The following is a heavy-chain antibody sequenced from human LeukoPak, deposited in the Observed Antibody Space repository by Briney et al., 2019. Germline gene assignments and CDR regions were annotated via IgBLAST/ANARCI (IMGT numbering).Heavy chain of an antibody. J-gene: IGHJ5*02. Sequence: GGSLRLSCAASGFTFSTRWMSWVRQAPGKGLEWVANINEDGSEKNYVESLKGRFTISRDNAKNSLYLQMNSLRAEDTAVYYCARVVGRGWFDPWGQGTLVTVSS. CDR1: GFTFSTRW. CDR3: ARVVGRGWFDP. D-gene: IGHD2-15*01. CDR2: INEDGSEK. V-gene: IGHV3-7*01.